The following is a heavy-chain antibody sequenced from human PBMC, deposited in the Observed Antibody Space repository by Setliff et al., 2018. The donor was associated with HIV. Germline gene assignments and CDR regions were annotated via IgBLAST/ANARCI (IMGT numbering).Heavy chain of an antibody. CDR3: VNKGLTTDYYYYYMDV. J-gene: IGHJ6*03. Sequence: GGSLRLSCAASGFTVSNNHMSWVRQTPGRGLEWVSTVYSGGTTHYADSVKGRFTISRDNSKNTLYLQTSSLRTEDTAIYYCVNKGLTTDYYYYYMDVWGKGTTVTVSS. CDR2: VYSGGTT. CDR1: GFTVSNNH. V-gene: IGHV3-66*01.